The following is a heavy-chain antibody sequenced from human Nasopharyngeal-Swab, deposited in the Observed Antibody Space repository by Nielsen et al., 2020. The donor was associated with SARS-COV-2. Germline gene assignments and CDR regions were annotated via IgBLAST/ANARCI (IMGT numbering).Heavy chain of an antibody. J-gene: IGHJ3*02. V-gene: IGHV3-48*04. Sequence: GESLKISCIVSGFSVSSNYMSWVRQAPGKGLEWVSYISSSSSTIYYADSVKGRFTISRDNAKNSLYLQMNSLRAEDTAVYYCARGGRGIDGEPIWGQGTMVTVSS. CDR2: ISSSSSTI. CDR3: ARGGRGIDGEPI. CDR1: GFSVSSNY. D-gene: IGHD4-17*01.